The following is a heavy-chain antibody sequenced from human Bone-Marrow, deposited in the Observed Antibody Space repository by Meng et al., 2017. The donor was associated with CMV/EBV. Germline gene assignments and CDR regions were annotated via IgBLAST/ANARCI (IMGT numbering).Heavy chain of an antibody. CDR2: IRFDGSKE. V-gene: IGHV3-30*02. J-gene: IGHJ5*02. CDR3: AKDSHKSGQLWFRGDDL. Sequence: GGSLRLSCVVSGFTFSTYGMHWVRQAPGKGLEWVAFIRFDGSKENYADSVKGRFTISRDNAKNRLYIQMHSLRVEDTAVYYCAKDSHKSGQLWFRGDDLWGQGTLVTVYS. D-gene: IGHD3-16*01. CDR1: GFTFSTYG.